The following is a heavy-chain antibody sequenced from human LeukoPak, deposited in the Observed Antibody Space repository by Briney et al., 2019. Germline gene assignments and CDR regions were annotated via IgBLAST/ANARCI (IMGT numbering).Heavy chain of an antibody. CDR1: GYTFTSYG. D-gene: IGHD3-22*01. Sequence: RGASVKVSCKASGYTFTSYGISWVRQAPGQGLEWMGWISAYNGNTNYAQKLQGRVTMTTDTSTSTAYMELRSLRSDDTAVYYCARGSYYDSSGYYLADYWGQGTLVTVPS. CDR2: ISAYNGNT. V-gene: IGHV1-18*01. J-gene: IGHJ4*02. CDR3: ARGSYYDSSGYYLADY.